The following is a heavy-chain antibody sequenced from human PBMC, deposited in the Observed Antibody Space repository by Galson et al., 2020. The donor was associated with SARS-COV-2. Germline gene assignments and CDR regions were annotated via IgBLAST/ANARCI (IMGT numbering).Heavy chain of an antibody. CDR3: ANYPGIAVAGPNWFDP. V-gene: IGHV3-23*01. CDR2: ISGSGGST. J-gene: IGHJ5*02. D-gene: IGHD6-19*01. CDR1: GFTFSSYA. Sequence: GGSLRLSCAASGFTFSSYAMSWVRQAPGKGLEWVSAISGSGGSTYYADSVKGRFTISRDNSKNTLYLQMNSLRAEDTAVYYCANYPGIAVAGPNWFDPWGQGTLVTVSS.